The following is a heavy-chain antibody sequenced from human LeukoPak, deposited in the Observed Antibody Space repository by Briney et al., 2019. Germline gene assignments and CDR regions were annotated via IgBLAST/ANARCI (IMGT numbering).Heavy chain of an antibody. CDR3: ARARRRYCSSTSCSYYFDY. V-gene: IGHV1-8*01. Sequence: ASVKASCKASGYTFTSYDINWVRQATGQGLEWMGWMNPNSGNTGYAQKFQGRVTMTRNTSISTAYMELSSLRSEDTAVYYCARARRRYCSSTSCSYYFDYWGQGTLVTVSS. D-gene: IGHD2-2*01. CDR2: MNPNSGNT. J-gene: IGHJ4*02. CDR1: GYTFTSYD.